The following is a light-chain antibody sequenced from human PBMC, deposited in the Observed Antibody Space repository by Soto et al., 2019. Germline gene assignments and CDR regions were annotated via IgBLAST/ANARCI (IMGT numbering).Light chain of an antibody. CDR2: LNGDGSH. CDR3: QTWGSGTVV. CDR1: SGHTNYA. V-gene: IGLV4-69*01. J-gene: IGLJ2*01. Sequence: QLVLTQSPSASASLGASVKLTCTLSSGHTNYAIAWHQQQPEKGPRYLMKLNGDGSHSKGDGIPDRFSGSSSGTERYLTISSLQSEDEADYYCQTWGSGTVVFGGGTKL.